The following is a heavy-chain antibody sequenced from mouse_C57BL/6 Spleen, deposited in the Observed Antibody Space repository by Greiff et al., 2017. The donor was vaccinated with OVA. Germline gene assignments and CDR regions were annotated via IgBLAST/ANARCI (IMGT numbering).Heavy chain of an antibody. J-gene: IGHJ4*01. V-gene: IGHV1-74*01. CDR1: GYTFTSYW. Sequence: QVQLQQPGAELVKPGASVKVSCKASGYTFTSYWMHWVKQRPGQGLEWIGRIHPSDSDTNYNQKFKGKATLTVDNSSSTAYMQLSSLTSEDSAVYYCAVAREYDAMDYWGQGTSVTVSS. CDR3: AVAREYDAMDY. CDR2: IHPSDSDT.